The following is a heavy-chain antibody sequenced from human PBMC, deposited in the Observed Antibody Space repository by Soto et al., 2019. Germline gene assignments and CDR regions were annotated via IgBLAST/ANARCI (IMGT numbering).Heavy chain of an antibody. CDR3: VRGGGGGLFDP. Sequence: GGSLRLSCAGSGFTFGYSYMSWIRQSPGKGLEWLSYISPGSRYPAYADSVKGRFTISRDNAKRSLYLQMMSLTAEDTAIYYCVRGGGGGLFDPWGQGTMVTVSS. J-gene: IGHJ5*02. CDR1: GFTFGYSY. D-gene: IGHD2-15*01. V-gene: IGHV3-11*06. CDR2: ISPGSRYP.